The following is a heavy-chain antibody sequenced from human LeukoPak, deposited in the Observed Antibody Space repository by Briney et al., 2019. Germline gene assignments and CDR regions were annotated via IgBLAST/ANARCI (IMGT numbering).Heavy chain of an antibody. J-gene: IGHJ4*02. D-gene: IGHD3-22*01. V-gene: IGHV1-46*01. CDR3: ARDGGPYYYDSSGYYYWAY. CDR2: INPSGGST. Sequence: ASVKVSCKASGYTFTSYYMHWVRQAPGQGLEWMGIINPSGGSTSYAQKFQGRVTMTRDMSTSTVYMELSSLRSDDTAVYYCARDGGPYYYDSSGYYYWAYWGQGTLVTVSS. CDR1: GYTFTSYY.